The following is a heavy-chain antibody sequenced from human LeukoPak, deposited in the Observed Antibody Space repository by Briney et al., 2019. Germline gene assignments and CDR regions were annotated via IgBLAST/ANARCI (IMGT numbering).Heavy chain of an antibody. CDR1: GFTFSSYA. J-gene: IGHJ4*02. D-gene: IGHD3-22*01. CDR3: AKLGGYYDSSGYYKRIPFDY. V-gene: IGHV3-23*01. CDR2: ISGSGGST. Sequence: PGGSLRLSCAASGFTFSSYAMSWVRQAPGKGLEWVSVISGSGGSTYYADSVKGRFTISRDNSKNTLYLQMNSLRAKDTAVYYCAKLGGYYDSSGYYKRIPFDYWGQGTLVTVSS.